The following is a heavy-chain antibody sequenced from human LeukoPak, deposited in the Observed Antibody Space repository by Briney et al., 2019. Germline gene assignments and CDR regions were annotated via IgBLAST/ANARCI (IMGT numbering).Heavy chain of an antibody. J-gene: IGHJ5*02. CDR3: AKSSVVPAAIWLTPFDP. V-gene: IGHV3-30-3*02. Sequence: SGGSLRLSCAASGFTFSSYAMHWVRRAPGKGLEWVAVISYDGSNRYYADSVKGRFTISRDNSKNTLYLQMNSLRAEDTAVYYCAKSSVVPAAIWLTPFDPWGQGTLVTVSS. CDR2: ISYDGSNR. D-gene: IGHD2-2*01. CDR1: GFTFSSYA.